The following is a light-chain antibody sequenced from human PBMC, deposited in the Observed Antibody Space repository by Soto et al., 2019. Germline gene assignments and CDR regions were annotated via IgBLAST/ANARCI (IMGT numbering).Light chain of an antibody. V-gene: IGKV1-12*01. J-gene: IGKJ4*01. Sequence: DILMTQSPSSVSASVGDRVTITCRATQYITTWLSWYQQNPGKAPKLLITAASNVKSGFPSRFSASGIGTDFTLIIRRVQPEDFETYDCQQSNSIPLTFGGGTTVEI. CDR2: AAS. CDR1: QYITTW. CDR3: QQSNSIPLT.